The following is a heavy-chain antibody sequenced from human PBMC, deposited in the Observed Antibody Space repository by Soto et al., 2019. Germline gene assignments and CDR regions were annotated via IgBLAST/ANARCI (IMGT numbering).Heavy chain of an antibody. V-gene: IGHV3-11*01. D-gene: IGHD3-16*02. J-gene: IGHJ3*02. CDR2: ISSSGSTI. CDR1: GFTFSDYY. CDR3: ARSGVWGSYRTSYVFDI. Sequence: QVQPVESGGGLVKPGGALRLSCAASGFTFSDYYMSWIRQAPGKGLEWVSYISSSGSTIYYADSVKGRFTISRDNAKNSLYLQMNSLRAEDTAVYYCARSGVWGSYRTSYVFDIWGQGTMVTVSS.